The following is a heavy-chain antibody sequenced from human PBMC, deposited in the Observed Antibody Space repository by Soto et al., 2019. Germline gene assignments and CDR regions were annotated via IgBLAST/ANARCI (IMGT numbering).Heavy chain of an antibody. CDR1: GGSISSYY. V-gene: IGHV4-59*01. CDR3: ARELFGRSVWFDP. CDR2: IYYSGST. D-gene: IGHD3-10*01. J-gene: IGHJ5*02. Sequence: QVQLQESGPGLVKPSETLSLTCTVSGGSISSYYWSWIRQPPGKGLEWIGYIYYSGSTNYNPSLKSPVTISVDTSKHQFSLKLSSVTAAATAVYYCARELFGRSVWFDPWGQGTLVTVSS.